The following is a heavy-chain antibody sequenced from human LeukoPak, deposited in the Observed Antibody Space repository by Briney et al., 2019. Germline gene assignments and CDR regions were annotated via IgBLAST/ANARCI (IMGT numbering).Heavy chain of an antibody. CDR3: AREFRRITIFGVAYDAFDI. CDR1: GFTFSSYG. D-gene: IGHD3-3*01. J-gene: IGHJ3*02. V-gene: IGHV3-30*02. Sequence: GGSLRLSCAASGFTFSSYGMHWVRQAPGKGLEWVAFIRYDGSNKYYADSVKGRFTISRDNSKNTLYLQMNSLRAEDTAVYYCAREFRRITIFGVAYDAFDIWGQGTMVTVSS. CDR2: IRYDGSNK.